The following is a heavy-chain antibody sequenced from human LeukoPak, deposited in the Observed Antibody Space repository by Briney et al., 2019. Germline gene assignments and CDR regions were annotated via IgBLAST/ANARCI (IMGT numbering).Heavy chain of an antibody. CDR2: INPNSGGT. Sequence: ASVKVSCKASGYTFTGYYMHWVRQAPGQGLEWMGRINPNSGGTNYAQKFQGRVTVTRDTSISTAYMELSRLRSEDTAVYYCAREGPAYYDFWSGSSYYGMDVWGQGTTVTVSS. CDR1: GYTFTGYY. CDR3: AREGPAYYDFWSGSSYYGMDV. J-gene: IGHJ6*02. D-gene: IGHD3-3*01. V-gene: IGHV1-2*06.